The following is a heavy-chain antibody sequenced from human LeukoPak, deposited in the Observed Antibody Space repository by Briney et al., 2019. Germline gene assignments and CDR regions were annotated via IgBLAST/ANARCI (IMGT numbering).Heavy chain of an antibody. CDR2: FYSSGNT. CDR3: ARDFLSSGWSNWFDP. J-gene: IGHJ5*02. V-gene: IGHV4-4*07. Sequence: SETLSLTCTVSGGSISSYYWSWIRQPAGKGLEWIGRFYSSGNTNYNPSLKSRVTMSVDTSKNQFSLQLNSVTPEDTAMYYCARDFLSSGWSNWFDPWGQGTLVTVSS. D-gene: IGHD6-19*01. CDR1: GGSISSYY.